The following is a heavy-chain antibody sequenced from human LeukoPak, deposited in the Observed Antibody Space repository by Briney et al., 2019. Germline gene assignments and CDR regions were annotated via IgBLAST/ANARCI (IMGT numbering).Heavy chain of an antibody. Sequence: TLSLTCTVSGGSISSGGYYWSWIRQHPGKGLEWIGYIYYSGSTYYNPSLKSRVTISVDTSKNQFSLKLSSVTAADTAVYYCARAGVSSSMLYYFDYWGQGTLVTVSS. CDR3: ARAGVSSSMLYYFDY. J-gene: IGHJ4*02. CDR2: IYYSGST. CDR1: GGSISSGGYY. D-gene: IGHD2-2*01. V-gene: IGHV4-31*03.